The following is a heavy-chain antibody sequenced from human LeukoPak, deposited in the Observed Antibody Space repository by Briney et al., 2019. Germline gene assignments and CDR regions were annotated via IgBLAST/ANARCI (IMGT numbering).Heavy chain of an antibody. D-gene: IGHD1-14*01. V-gene: IGHV5-51*01. J-gene: IGHJ3*01. CDR1: GYSFTSYW. Sequence: GESLKISCKGSGYSFTSYWIGWVRQMPGKGLEWMGIIHPGVSDTRYSPSFQGQVTISADKSINTAYLQWSRLKASDTAFYYCATRRGRGAYDVFDLWGQGTMVTVSS. CDR2: IHPGVSDT. CDR3: ATRRGRGAYDVFDL.